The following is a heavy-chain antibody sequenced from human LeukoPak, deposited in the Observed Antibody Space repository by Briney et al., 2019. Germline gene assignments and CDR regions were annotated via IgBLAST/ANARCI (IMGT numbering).Heavy chain of an antibody. V-gene: IGHV1-3*01. D-gene: IGHD6-13*01. CDR2: INAGNGNT. J-gene: IGHJ5*02. CDR1: GYTFSNYA. CDR3: ARGHGGHSSSWYVDWFDP. Sequence: ASVKVSCKASGYTFSNYAIHWVRQAPGQTLEWMGWINAGNGNTKYSQKFQGRVTITRDKSTSTAYMELSSLRSEDTAVYYCARGHGGHSSSWYVDWFDPWGQGTLVTVSS.